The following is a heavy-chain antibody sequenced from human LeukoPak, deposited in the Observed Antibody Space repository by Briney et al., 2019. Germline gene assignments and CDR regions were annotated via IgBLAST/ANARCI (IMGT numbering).Heavy chain of an antibody. CDR1: GYTLTELS. J-gene: IGHJ4*02. D-gene: IGHD5-18*01. CDR3: ATPSAAMVIRWKQWLPGGFDY. CDR2: FDPEYGET. V-gene: IGHV1-24*01. Sequence: ASVKFSCKVSGYTLTELSMHWVRQAPGKGLEWMGGFDPEYGETIYAQKFQGRVTMTEDTSTDTAYMELSSLRSEGTAVYYCATPSAAMVIRWKQWLPGGFDYWGQGTLVTVSS.